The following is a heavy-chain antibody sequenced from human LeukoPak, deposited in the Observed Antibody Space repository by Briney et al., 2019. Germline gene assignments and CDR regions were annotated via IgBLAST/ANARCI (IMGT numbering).Heavy chain of an antibody. Sequence: ASVKVSCKASGYTFTSYYMHWVRRAPGQGLEWMGIINPSGGSTSYAQKFQGRVTMTRDMSTSTVYMELSSLRSEDTGVYYCARAVDYYDSSDYYYFDYWGQGTLVTVSS. J-gene: IGHJ4*02. CDR3: ARAVDYYDSSDYYYFDY. V-gene: IGHV1-46*01. CDR1: GYTFTSYY. D-gene: IGHD3-22*01. CDR2: INPSGGST.